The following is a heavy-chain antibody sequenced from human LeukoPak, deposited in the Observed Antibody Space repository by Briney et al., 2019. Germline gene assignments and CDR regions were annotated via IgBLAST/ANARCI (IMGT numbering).Heavy chain of an antibody. D-gene: IGHD1-26*01. J-gene: IGHJ6*03. CDR1: GGAISRYY. V-gene: IGHV4-59*01. CDR2: IYYSGST. CDR3: ASGAYSYYYMDV. Sequence: PSETLSLTCSVSGGAISRYYWSWIRQPPGKGLEWLGYIYYSGSTNYNPSLKSRVTISVDTSKNQFSLKLSSVTAADTAVYYCASGAYSYYYMDVWGKGTTVTISS.